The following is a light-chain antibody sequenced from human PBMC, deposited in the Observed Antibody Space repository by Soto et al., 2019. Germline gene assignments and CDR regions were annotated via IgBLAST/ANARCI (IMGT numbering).Light chain of an antibody. J-gene: IGLJ1*01. CDR3: CSSTTTSTLV. V-gene: IGLV2-14*01. Sequence: QSALTQPASVSGSPGQSIAISCTGTSSDVGGYNYVSWYQQHPGKAPKLMLYEVSNRPSGVSSRFSGSKSGSTASLTISGLQDEDAGDYYCCSSTTTSTLVFGTGTKLTVL. CDR1: SSDVGGYNY. CDR2: EVS.